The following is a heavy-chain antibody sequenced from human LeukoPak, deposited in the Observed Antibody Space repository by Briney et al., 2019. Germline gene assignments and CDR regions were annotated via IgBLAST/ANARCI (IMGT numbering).Heavy chain of an antibody. J-gene: IGHJ4*02. Sequence: SETLSLTCTVSGGSISSYYCSWIRQPPGKGLEWIGYTYYSGSTNYNPSLKSRVTISVDTSKNQFSLKLSSVTAADTAVYYCARGYYDSTLSYYFDYWGQGTLVTVSS. CDR2: TYYSGST. CDR3: ARGYYDSTLSYYFDY. V-gene: IGHV4-59*01. CDR1: GGSISSYY. D-gene: IGHD3-22*01.